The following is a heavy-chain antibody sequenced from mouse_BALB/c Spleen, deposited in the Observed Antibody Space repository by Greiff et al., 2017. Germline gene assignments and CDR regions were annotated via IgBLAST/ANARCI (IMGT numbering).Heavy chain of an antibody. J-gene: IGHJ3*01. V-gene: IGHV14-3*02. CDR1: GFNIKDTY. Sequence: VQLQQSGAELVKPGASVKLSCTASGFNIKDTYMHWVKQRPEQGLEWIGRIDPANGNTKYDPKFQGKATITADTSSNTAYLQLSSLTSEDTAVYYCARDDGYSAWFAYWGQGTLVTVSA. CDR3: ARDDGYSAWFAY. D-gene: IGHD2-3*01. CDR2: IDPANGNT.